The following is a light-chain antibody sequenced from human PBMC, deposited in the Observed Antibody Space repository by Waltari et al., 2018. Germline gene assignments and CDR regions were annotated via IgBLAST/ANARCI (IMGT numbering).Light chain of an antibody. CDR2: RNK. CDR3: GAWDDTLRFV. V-gene: IGLV1-47*01. J-gene: IGLJ2*01. CDR1: RSHIGRNS. Sequence: QSVLSQPPSASGTPGQRVPIPCPGTRSHIGRNSAYRYQHLPGMAPQPLLHRNKQRPPGVPDRFSSSKSGTSASLAIRELRSEDEADYYCGAWDDTLRFVFGGGTRLTVL.